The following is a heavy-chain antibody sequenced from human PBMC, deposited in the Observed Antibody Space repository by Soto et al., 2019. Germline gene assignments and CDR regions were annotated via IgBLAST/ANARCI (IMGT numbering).Heavy chain of an antibody. D-gene: IGHD3-3*01. J-gene: IGHJ3*02. V-gene: IGHV4-61*01. CDR3: ARDEGRFLEWSDAFDI. Sequence: PSETLSLTCTVSDGSVSSGSYYWTWIRQPPGKGLEWIGYIYSSGSTLYNPSLKSRVIISVDTSKNQFSLKLSSVTAADTAVYYCARDEGRFLEWSDAFDIWGQGTMVTVSS. CDR2: IYSSGST. CDR1: DGSVSSGSYY.